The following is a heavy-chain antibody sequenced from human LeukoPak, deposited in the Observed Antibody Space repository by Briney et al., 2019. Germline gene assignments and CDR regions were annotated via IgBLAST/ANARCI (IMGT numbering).Heavy chain of an antibody. D-gene: IGHD2-2*01. CDR3: ARGGVPAAPIDY. Sequence: GGSLRLSCAASGFTFDDYGMSWVRHAPGKGLEWVSGINWNGGSTGYADSVKGRFTISRDNAQNSLYLQMNSLRAEDTALYYCARGGVPAAPIDYWGQGTLVTVSS. CDR2: INWNGGST. CDR1: GFTFDDYG. J-gene: IGHJ4*02. V-gene: IGHV3-20*04.